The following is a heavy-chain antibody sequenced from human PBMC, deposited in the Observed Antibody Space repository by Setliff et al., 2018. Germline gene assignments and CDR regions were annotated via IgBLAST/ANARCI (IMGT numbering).Heavy chain of an antibody. CDR2: IYTSGST. Sequence: SETLSLTCTVSGGSINSGSYYWSWIRQSAGKGLEWIGYIYTSGSTNYNPSLKSRVTISLDTSKNQFSLKLSFVTAADTAVYYCARAAKYDSGSYYGLWLDPWGQGTLVTVSS. J-gene: IGHJ5*02. V-gene: IGHV4-61*09. CDR3: ARAAKYDSGSYYGLWLDP. D-gene: IGHD3-22*01. CDR1: GGSINSGSYY.